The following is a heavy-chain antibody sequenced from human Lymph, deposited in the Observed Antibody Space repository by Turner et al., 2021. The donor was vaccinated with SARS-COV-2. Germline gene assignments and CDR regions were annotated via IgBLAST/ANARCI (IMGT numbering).Heavy chain of an antibody. CDR3: ARDRTSYGDYWAGYYYGMDV. Sequence: QVQLQESGPGLVKPSETLSLTCTVSGGSIRGFYWSWIRQPPGKGLEWIGYIYYSGSIKYNPSLKSRVTISVDTSKNQFSLKLSSVTAADTAVYYCARDRTSYGDYWAGYYYGMDVWGQGTTVTVSS. D-gene: IGHD4-17*01. J-gene: IGHJ6*02. CDR2: IYYSGSI. CDR1: GGSIRGFY. V-gene: IGHV4-59*01.